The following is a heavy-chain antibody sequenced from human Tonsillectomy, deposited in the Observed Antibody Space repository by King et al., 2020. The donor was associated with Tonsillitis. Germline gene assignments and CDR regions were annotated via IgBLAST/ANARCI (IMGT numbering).Heavy chain of an antibody. CDR1: GFTFDDYA. CDR2: ITWDGDTT. Sequence: VQLVESGGVVVQPGGSLRLSCATSGFTFDDYAMNWVRQAPGKGLEWVAPITWDGDTTYYADSVKGRFTISRDKSKNSLYLQMNSLRTEDTALYFCAKDCFGTVRGLFNYYYHYGMDVWGQGTTVTVSS. V-gene: IGHV3-43*01. D-gene: IGHD3-10*01. J-gene: IGHJ6*02. CDR3: AKDCFGTVRGLFNYYYHYGMDV.